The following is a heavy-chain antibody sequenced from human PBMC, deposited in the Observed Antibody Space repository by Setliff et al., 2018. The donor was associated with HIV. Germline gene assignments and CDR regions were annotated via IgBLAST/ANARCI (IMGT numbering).Heavy chain of an antibody. Sequence: PSETLSLTCTLSGASINSGSYDWSWIRQPAGKGLDWIGRIRTSGSTNYNPSLRSRVTMSLDTSKNNLSLKLSSVTTADTAVYYCARELTVDAAIVKRWFDPWGQGTLVTVSS. J-gene: IGHJ5*02. CDR3: ARELTVDAAIVKRWFDP. CDR1: GASINSGSYD. CDR2: IRTSGST. D-gene: IGHD5-18*01. V-gene: IGHV4-61*02.